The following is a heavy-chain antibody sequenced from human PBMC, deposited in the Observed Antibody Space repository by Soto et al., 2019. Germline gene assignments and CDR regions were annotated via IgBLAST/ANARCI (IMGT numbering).Heavy chain of an antibody. D-gene: IGHD3-10*01. CDR2: VNPILSLS. Sequence: QVQLVQSGAEVKRPGSSVKVSCKASGDTFSFYSINWVRQAPGLGLEWMGRVNPILSLSNYAQRFQGRVTITAEESTSTAYMVISSLRSEDTAIYYCATSYGSGYRAFDYWGQGAQVIVSS. J-gene: IGHJ4*02. CDR3: ATSYGSGYRAFDY. V-gene: IGHV1-69*02. CDR1: GDTFSFYS.